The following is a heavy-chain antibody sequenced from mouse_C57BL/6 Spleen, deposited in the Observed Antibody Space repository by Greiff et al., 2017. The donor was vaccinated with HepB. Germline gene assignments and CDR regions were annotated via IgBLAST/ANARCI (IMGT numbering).Heavy chain of an antibody. Sequence: LQQSGAELVRPGASVTLSCKASGYTFTDYEMHWVKQTPVHGLEWIGAIDPETGGTAYNQKFKGKAILTADKSSSTAYMELRSLTSEDSAVYYCTREWAMDYWGQGTSVTVSS. CDR2: IDPETGGT. J-gene: IGHJ4*01. D-gene: IGHD1-3*01. V-gene: IGHV1-15*01. CDR3: TREWAMDY. CDR1: GYTFTDYE.